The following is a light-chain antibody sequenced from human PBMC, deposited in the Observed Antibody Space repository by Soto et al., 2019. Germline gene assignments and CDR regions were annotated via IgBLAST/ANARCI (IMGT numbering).Light chain of an antibody. Sequence: EVLLTQSPVTLSLSPGERATLSFRASQSFRGLLAWYQQKPGQAPRLLIFGASNRATGIPARFSGSGSGTDFTLTINSLEPEDFAVYYCQQRSSWPITFGQGTRLEIK. CDR1: QSFRGL. CDR2: GAS. CDR3: QQRSSWPIT. V-gene: IGKV3-11*01. J-gene: IGKJ5*01.